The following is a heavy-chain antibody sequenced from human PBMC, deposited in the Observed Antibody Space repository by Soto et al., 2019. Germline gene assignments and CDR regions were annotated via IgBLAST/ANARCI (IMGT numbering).Heavy chain of an antibody. D-gene: IGHD3-3*02. CDR3: AKKDTISALDL. Sequence: QVQLVESGGGVVQPGRSLRLSCVASGFTFRTYGMHWVRQAPGKGLEWVAAVWSDGNNKYYEDSVKGRFTISRENSKNTLYLQMNSLRAEDTAVYYCAKKDTISALDLWGQGALVTVSS. CDR1: GFTFRTYG. V-gene: IGHV3-33*06. CDR2: VWSDGNNK. J-gene: IGHJ5*02.